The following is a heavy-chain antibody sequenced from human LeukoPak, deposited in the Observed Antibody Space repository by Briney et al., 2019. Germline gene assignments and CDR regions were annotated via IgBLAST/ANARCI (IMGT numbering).Heavy chain of an antibody. CDR2: ISSNGGST. Sequence: PGGSLRLSCAASGFTFSRNWMTWVRQAPGKGLEYVSAISSNGGSTYYADSVKGRFTISRDNSKNTLYLQMSSLRAEDTAVYYCVKTGYSSSWWDDNFDYWGQGTLVTVSS. J-gene: IGHJ4*02. D-gene: IGHD6-13*01. CDR3: VKTGYSSSWWDDNFDY. V-gene: IGHV3-64D*06. CDR1: GFTFSRNW.